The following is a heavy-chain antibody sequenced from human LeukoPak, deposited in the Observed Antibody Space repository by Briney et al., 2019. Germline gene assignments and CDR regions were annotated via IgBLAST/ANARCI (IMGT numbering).Heavy chain of an antibody. CDR1: GGSFSGYY. CDR2: IYYSGST. Sequence: SETLSLTCAVYGGSFSGYYWGWIRQPPGKGLEWIGYIYYSGSTNYNPSLKSRVTISVDTSKNQFSLKLSSVTAADTAVYYCARHYDSWYSGYYYYYMDVWGKGTTVTISS. V-gene: IGHV4-59*01. J-gene: IGHJ6*03. D-gene: IGHD6-13*01. CDR3: ARHYDSWYSGYYYYYMDV.